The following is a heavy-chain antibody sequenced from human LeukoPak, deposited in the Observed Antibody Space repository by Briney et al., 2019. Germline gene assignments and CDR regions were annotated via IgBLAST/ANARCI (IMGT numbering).Heavy chain of an antibody. V-gene: IGHV5-10-1*01. D-gene: IGHD6-13*01. J-gene: IGHJ4*02. CDR3: ATLESSSV. CDR1: GYRFTTYW. Sequence: GESLKISCKGSGYRFTTYWINWVRQVPGKGLEWLGKVAPSDSYTDYSPSFQGHVTISADKSISTAYLQWGSLKASDTAMYYCATLESSSVWGQGTPVTVSS. CDR2: VAPSDSYT.